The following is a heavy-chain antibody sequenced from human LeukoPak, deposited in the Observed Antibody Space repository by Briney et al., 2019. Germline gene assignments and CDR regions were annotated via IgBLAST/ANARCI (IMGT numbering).Heavy chain of an antibody. V-gene: IGHV3-7*05. Sequence: PGGSLTLSCATSGFTFSTYWMSWVRQAPGKGLEWVANINQDETQKYYVDLVKGRFTISRYNAKNSLSLQMNSLRAEDTAIYYCARSLIAVPNWIDPWGQGTLVTVSS. CDR3: ARSLIAVPNWIDP. CDR2: INQDETQK. D-gene: IGHD6-19*01. CDR1: GFTFSTYW. J-gene: IGHJ5*02.